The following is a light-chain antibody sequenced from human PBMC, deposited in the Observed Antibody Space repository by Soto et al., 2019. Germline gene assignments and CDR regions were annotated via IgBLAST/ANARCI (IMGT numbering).Light chain of an antibody. CDR3: EQYGRSPL. CDR2: ATS. V-gene: IGKV3-20*01. CDR1: ESIINDY. J-gene: IGKJ5*01. Sequence: EYVLTQSPGTLSLSPGETATLSCRASESIINDYSAWYQQRPGQPPRLLIYATSKRAPGIPDRFSGIGSGTDFTLTISRLKPEDFAVYYCEQYGRSPLFGQVKRLEI.